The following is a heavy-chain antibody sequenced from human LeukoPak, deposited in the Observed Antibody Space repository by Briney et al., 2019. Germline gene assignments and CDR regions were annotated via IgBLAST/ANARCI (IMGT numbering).Heavy chain of an antibody. D-gene: IGHD6-19*01. J-gene: IGHJ4*01. V-gene: IGHV3-23*01. CDR1: GSTISNSA. Sequence: GGSLRLSCAASGSTISNSAMSWVRQAPGKGLEWVSTLSGSGITTYYADSVKGRFTISRDNSKNTLYLQMNSLRAEDTAVYYCAKGIYSSGWSYFDYWGHGTLVTVSS. CDR2: LSGSGITT. CDR3: AKGIYSSGWSYFDY.